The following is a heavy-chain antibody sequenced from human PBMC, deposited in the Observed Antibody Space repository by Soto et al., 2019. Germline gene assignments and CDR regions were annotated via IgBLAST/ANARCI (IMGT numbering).Heavy chain of an antibody. CDR3: ARTPRTYNWNDVSAFDI. J-gene: IGHJ3*02. CDR1: GGTFSSYA. CDR2: VIPIFGTA. V-gene: IGHV1-69*13. D-gene: IGHD1-1*01. Sequence: EASVKVSCKASGGTFSSYAISWVRQAPGQGLEWMGGVIPIFGTANYAQKFQGRVTITADESTSTAYMELSSLRSEDTAVYYCARTPRTYNWNDVSAFDIWGQGTMVTVSS.